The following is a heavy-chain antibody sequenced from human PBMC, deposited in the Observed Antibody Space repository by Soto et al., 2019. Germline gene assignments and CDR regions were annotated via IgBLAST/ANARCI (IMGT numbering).Heavy chain of an antibody. CDR2: ISYDGSNK. V-gene: IGHV3-30*18. Sequence: PGGSLRLSCAASGFTFSSYGMHWVRQAPGKGLEWVAVISYDGSNKYYADSVKGRFTISRDNSKNTLYLQMNSLRAEDTAVYYCAKGHDYYDSSGSPPDAFDIWGQGTMVTVSS. CDR1: GFTFSSYG. J-gene: IGHJ3*02. CDR3: AKGHDYYDSSGSPPDAFDI. D-gene: IGHD3-22*01.